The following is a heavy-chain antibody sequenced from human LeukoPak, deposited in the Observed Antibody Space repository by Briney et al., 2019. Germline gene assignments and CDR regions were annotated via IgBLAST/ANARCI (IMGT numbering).Heavy chain of an antibody. CDR2: INPNSGGT. Sequence: GASVKVSCKASGYTFTGYYMHWVRQAPGQGLEWMGWINPNSGGTNYAQKFQGRVTMTRDTSISTAYMELSRLRSDDTAVYYCARFGSGSYQDAFDIWGQGTMVTVSS. J-gene: IGHJ3*02. CDR1: GYTFTGYY. V-gene: IGHV1-2*02. D-gene: IGHD1-26*01. CDR3: ARFGSGSYQDAFDI.